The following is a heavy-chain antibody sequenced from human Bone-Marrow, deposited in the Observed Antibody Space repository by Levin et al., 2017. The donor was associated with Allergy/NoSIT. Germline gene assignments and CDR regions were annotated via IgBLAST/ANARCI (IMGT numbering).Heavy chain of an antibody. CDR3: AKDRDSSSARAYGLDV. J-gene: IGHJ6*02. CDR1: GFTFSTYA. D-gene: IGHD3-22*01. Sequence: PVGSLRLSCAASGFTFSTYAMTWVRQAPGKGLEWICSISGSGSITYYGDSVKGRVTISRDNSRDTLYLQMSSLRAEDTAVYFCAKDRDSSSARAYGLDVWGQGTTVTVSS. V-gene: IGHV3-23*02. CDR2: ISGSGSIT.